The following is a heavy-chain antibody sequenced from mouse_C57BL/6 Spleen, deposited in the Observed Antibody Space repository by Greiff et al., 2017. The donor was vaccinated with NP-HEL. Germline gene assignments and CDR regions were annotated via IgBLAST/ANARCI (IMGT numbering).Heavy chain of an antibody. D-gene: IGHD2-5*01. V-gene: IGHV1-18*01. CDR3: ATYSKGYFDV. Sequence: EVQLQQSGPELVKPGASVKIPCKASGYTFTDYNMAWVKQSHGKSLEGIGDINPNNGGTNYNQKFKGKATWTVEKSSSTAYMELRSLTSEDTAVYYCATYSKGYFDVWGTGTTVTVSS. CDR2: INPNNGGT. CDR1: GYTFTDYN. J-gene: IGHJ1*03.